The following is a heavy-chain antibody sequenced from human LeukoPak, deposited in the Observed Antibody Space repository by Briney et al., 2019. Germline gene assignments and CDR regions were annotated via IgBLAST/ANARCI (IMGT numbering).Heavy chain of an antibody. CDR2: ISGSGGST. D-gene: IGHD2/OR15-2a*01. J-gene: IGHJ4*02. CDR3: AKGGSRTTDLDY. V-gene: IGHV3-23*01. Sequence: GSLRLSCAASGFTFSSYAMSWVRQAPGKGLEWVSAISGSGGSTYYADSVKGRFTISRDNSKNTLYLQMNSLRAEDTAVYYCAKGGSRTTDLDYWGQGTLVTVSS. CDR1: GFTFSSYA.